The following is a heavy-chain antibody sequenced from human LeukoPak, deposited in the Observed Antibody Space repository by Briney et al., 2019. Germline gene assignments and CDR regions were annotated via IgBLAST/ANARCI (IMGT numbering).Heavy chain of an antibody. J-gene: IGHJ6*03. CDR1: GGTFSSYV. Sequence: SVKVSCKATGGTFSSYVISWVRQAPGQGLEWMGGIIPVFGTANYARKFQGRVTITADESTSTAYMELSSLRSEDTAVYYCTSCYSSYYYYMDVWGKGTTVTVSS. CDR2: IIPVFGTA. CDR3: TSCYSSYYYYMDV. D-gene: IGHD2-21*02. V-gene: IGHV1-69*01.